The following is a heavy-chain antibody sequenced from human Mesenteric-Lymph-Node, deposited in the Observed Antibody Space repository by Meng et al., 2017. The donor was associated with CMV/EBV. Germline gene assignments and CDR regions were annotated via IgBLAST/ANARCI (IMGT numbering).Heavy chain of an antibody. CDR1: GFTFSDYY. J-gene: IGHJ6*02. CDR3: ARDIAGATPSGMDV. D-gene: IGHD1-26*01. V-gene: IGHV3-11*01. Sequence: LSLTCAASGFTFSDYYMSWIRQAPGKGLEWVSYISSSGSTIYYADSVKGRFTISRDNAKNSLYLQMNSLRAEDTAVYYCARDIAGATPSGMDVWGQGTTVTVSS. CDR2: ISSSGSTI.